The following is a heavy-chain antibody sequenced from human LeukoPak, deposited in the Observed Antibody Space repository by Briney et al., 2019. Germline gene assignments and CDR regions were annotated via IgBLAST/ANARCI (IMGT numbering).Heavy chain of an antibody. D-gene: IGHD3-10*01. V-gene: IGHV3-23*01. Sequence: GGSLRLSCAASGFTFSNYAMSWVRQARGGGRDWVSTLSDSGSSTYYADAVKGRFTISRDNSKNTLYLQMDSLRVEDTATYYCAKVPYSDYGSGRPPFMDVWGQGTTVAVSS. J-gene: IGHJ6*02. CDR2: LSDSGSST. CDR3: AKVPYSDYGSGRPPFMDV. CDR1: GFTFSNYA.